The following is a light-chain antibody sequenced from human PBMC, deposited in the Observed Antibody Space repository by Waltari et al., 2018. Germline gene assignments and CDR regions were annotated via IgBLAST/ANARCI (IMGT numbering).Light chain of an antibody. Sequence: EIVLTQSPGTLALSPGERATLSCRASQSVGRALAWYQQKPGQAPRLLIYDASSRATGISDKFSGNGSGTDFSLTISRVEPEDFAVYFCQMYVRLPVTFGQGTKVGVK. CDR2: DAS. CDR3: QMYVRLPVT. V-gene: IGKV3-20*01. J-gene: IGKJ1*01. CDR1: QSVGRA.